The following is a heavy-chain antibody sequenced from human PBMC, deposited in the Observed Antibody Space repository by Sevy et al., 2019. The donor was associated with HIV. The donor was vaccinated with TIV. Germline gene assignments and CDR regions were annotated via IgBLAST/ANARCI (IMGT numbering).Heavy chain of an antibody. D-gene: IGHD4-17*01. J-gene: IGHJ4*02. CDR1: GFTFSSYG. CDR3: ARDAVRSHGEVGGDY. V-gene: IGHV3-21*01. Sequence: GGSLRLSCAASGFTFSSYGMNWVRQAPGKGLEWVSSISSSSSYIYYADPVKGRFTISRDNAKNSLFLQMNSLRAEDTAVYYCARDAVRSHGEVGGDYWGQGTLVTVSS. CDR2: ISSSSSYI.